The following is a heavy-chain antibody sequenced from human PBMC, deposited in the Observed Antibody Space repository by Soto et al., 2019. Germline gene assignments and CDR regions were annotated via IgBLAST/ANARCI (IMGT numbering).Heavy chain of an antibody. CDR3: ARGGGYDPFDY. CDR2: ISHLENT. D-gene: IGHD5-12*01. Sequence: QLQLHQSGSGLVKASQTLSLTCTFSGASITYGGHSWSWIRQPPGKGLEWIGYISHLENTFYNPSFQSRLTLSIDRAKNQFSLKLASMTAADTAVYYCARGGGYDPFDYWGQGTLVTVAS. J-gene: IGHJ4*02. CDR1: GASITYGGHS. V-gene: IGHV4-30-2*01.